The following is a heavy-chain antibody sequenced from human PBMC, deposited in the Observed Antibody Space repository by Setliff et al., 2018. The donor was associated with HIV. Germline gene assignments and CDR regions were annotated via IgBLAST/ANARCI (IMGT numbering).Heavy chain of an antibody. Sequence: GASVKVSCKASGFTFNHYALSWVRQAPGQRPEWMGGTNPQSDIANYAQRFQGRVTITADHSTTTTYMGLTSLRADDTAVYYCVRVGPWYYARSGYLASWDYWGQGTLVTVSS. CDR2: TNPQSDIA. J-gene: IGHJ4*02. CDR3: VRVGPWYYARSGYLASWDY. D-gene: IGHD3-22*01. CDR1: GFTFNHYA. V-gene: IGHV1-69*10.